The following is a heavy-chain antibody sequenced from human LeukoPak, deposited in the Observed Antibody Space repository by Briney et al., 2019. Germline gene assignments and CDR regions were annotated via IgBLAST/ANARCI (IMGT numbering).Heavy chain of an antibody. CDR3: AKDYRSSSWYYFDY. V-gene: IGHV3-9*03. D-gene: IGHD6-13*01. Sequence: GRSLRLSCAASGFTFDDYAMHWVRHAPGKGLEWVSGISWNSCSIGYADSVKGRFTISRDNAKNSLYLQMNSLRAEDMALYYCAKDYRSSSWYYFDYWGQGTLVTVSS. J-gene: IGHJ4*02. CDR1: GFTFDDYA. CDR2: ISWNSCSI.